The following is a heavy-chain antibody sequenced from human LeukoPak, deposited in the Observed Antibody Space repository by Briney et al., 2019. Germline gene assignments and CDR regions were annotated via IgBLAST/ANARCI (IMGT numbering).Heavy chain of an antibody. D-gene: IGHD3-3*01. V-gene: IGHV1-69*13. CDR3: ARDAGGWSGYPDHNYFDY. Sequence: SVKVSCKASGGTFSSYAISWVRQAPGQGLEWMGGIIPIFGTANYAQKFQGRVTITADESTSTAYMELSSLRSEDTAVYYCARDAGGWSGYPDHNYFDYWGQGTLVTVSP. J-gene: IGHJ4*02. CDR1: GGTFSSYA. CDR2: IIPIFGTA.